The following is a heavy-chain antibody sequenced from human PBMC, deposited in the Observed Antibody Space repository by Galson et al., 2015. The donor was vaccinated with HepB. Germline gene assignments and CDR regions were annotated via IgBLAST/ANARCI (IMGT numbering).Heavy chain of an antibody. D-gene: IGHD3-3*01. J-gene: IGHJ6*03. CDR1: GGTFSSYA. Sequence: SVKVSCKASGGTFSSYAISWVRQAPGQGLEWMGGIIPIYGTANYAQKFQGRVTITADESTSTAYMELSSLRSEDTAVYYCAKSWSGLYYYMDVWGKGTTVTVSS. CDR3: AKSWSGLYYYMDV. CDR2: IIPIYGTA. V-gene: IGHV1-69*13.